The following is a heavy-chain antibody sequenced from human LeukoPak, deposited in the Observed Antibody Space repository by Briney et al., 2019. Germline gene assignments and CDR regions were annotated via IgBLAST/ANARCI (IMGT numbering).Heavy chain of an antibody. CDR1: GFTFSSYS. J-gene: IGHJ3*02. CDR3: ARTLGVDSSGWIDAFDI. Sequence: GGSLRLSCAASGFTFSSYSMNWVRQAPGKGLEWVSSISSSSSYIYYADSVKGRFTISRDNAKSSLYLQMNSLRAEDTAVYYCARTLGVDSSGWIDAFDIWGQGTMVTVSS. CDR2: ISSSSSYI. D-gene: IGHD6-19*01. V-gene: IGHV3-21*01.